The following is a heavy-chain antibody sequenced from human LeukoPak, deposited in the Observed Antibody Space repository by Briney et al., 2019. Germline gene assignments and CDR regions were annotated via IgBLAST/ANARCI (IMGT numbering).Heavy chain of an antibody. CDR2: IYHSGST. CDR3: ASHLPTYGSGSYYFSYSLDV. V-gene: IGHV4-38-2*02. CDR1: GYSISSGYY. J-gene: IGHJ6*03. Sequence: SETLSLTCTVSGYSISSGYYWGWIRQPPGKGLEWIGSIYHSGSTYYNSSLKSRVTISVDTSKNHFSLNLSSVTAADTAVYYCASHLPTYGSGSYYFSYSLDVWGKGTTVTVSS. D-gene: IGHD3-10*01.